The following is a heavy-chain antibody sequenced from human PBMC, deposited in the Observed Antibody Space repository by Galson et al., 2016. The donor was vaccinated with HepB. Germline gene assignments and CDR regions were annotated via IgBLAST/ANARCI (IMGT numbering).Heavy chain of an antibody. V-gene: IGHV3-74*01. D-gene: IGHD4-17*01. CDR3: ARLQTRYGDPDAFDI. Sequence: SLRLSCAASGFTFSSYWMHWVRQAPGKGLVWVSRINSDGSDTTYADSVTGRFTISRDNAKNTLYLQMNTLRVEDTAVYYCARLQTRYGDPDAFDIWGQGTVVTVSS. CDR2: INSDGSDT. CDR1: GFTFSSYW. J-gene: IGHJ3*02.